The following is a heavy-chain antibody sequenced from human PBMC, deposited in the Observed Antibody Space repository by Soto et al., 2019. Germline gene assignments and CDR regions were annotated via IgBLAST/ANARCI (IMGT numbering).Heavy chain of an antibody. Sequence: TGGSLRLSCTASGFTFGDYAMSWFRQAPGKGLEWVGFIRSKAYGGTTEYAASVKGRFTISRDDSKSIAYLQMNSLKTEDTAVYYCTRDTRYVPPHDDYWGQGTLVTVSS. D-gene: IGHD1-1*01. CDR1: GFTFGDYA. V-gene: IGHV3-49*03. CDR2: IRSKAYGGTT. J-gene: IGHJ4*02. CDR3: TRDTRYVPPHDDY.